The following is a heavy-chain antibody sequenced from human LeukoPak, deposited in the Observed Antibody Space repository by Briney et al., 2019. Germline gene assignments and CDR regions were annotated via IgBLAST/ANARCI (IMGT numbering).Heavy chain of an antibody. CDR2: IYTSGST. D-gene: IGHD6-13*01. Sequence: PSETLSLTCTVSGGSISSGSYYWSWIRQPAGKGLEWIGRIYTSGSTNYNPSLKSRVTISVDTSKNQFSLKLSSVTAADTAVYYCARRGSSWYRFSPSWFDPWGQGTLVTVSS. J-gene: IGHJ5*02. V-gene: IGHV4-61*02. CDR1: GGSISSGSYY. CDR3: ARRGSSWYRFSPSWFDP.